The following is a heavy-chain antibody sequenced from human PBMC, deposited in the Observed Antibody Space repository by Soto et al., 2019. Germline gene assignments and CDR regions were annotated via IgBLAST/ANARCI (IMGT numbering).Heavy chain of an antibody. Sequence: ASVKVSYKASGYTFTSYAMHWVRQAPGQRLEWMGWINAGNGNTKYSQKFQGRVTITRDTSASTAYMELSSLRSEDTAVYYCAREGVVATARYYYGMDVWGQGTTVTVSS. CDR1: GYTFTSYA. CDR2: INAGNGNT. D-gene: IGHD2-2*01. J-gene: IGHJ6*02. CDR3: AREGVVATARYYYGMDV. V-gene: IGHV1-3*01.